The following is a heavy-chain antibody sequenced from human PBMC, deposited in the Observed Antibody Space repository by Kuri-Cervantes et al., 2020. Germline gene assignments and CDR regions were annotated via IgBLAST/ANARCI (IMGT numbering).Heavy chain of an antibody. Sequence: SETLSLTCTVSGGSISSYYWSWIRQPPGKRLEWIGEINHSGSTNYNPSLKSRVTISVDTSKNQFSLKLSSVTAADTAVYYCASQLRSHRGPYYYGMDVWGQGTTVTVSS. CDR3: ASQLRSHRGPYYYGMDV. CDR1: GGSISSYY. J-gene: IGHJ6*02. CDR2: INHSGST. V-gene: IGHV4-34*01. D-gene: IGHD3-3*01.